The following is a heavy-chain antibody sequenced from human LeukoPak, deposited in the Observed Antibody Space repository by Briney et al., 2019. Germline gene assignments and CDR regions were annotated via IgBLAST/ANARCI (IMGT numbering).Heavy chain of an antibody. V-gene: IGHV4-59*01. CDR3: ARDLLSSSWVYFQH. J-gene: IGHJ1*01. CDR1: GGSISGYY. Sequence: PSETLPLTCTVSGGSISGYYWSWIRQPPGKGLEWIGYIYDSGSTNNNPSLKSRVTISVDTSKNQFSLKLSSVTAADTAVYYCARDLLSSSWVYFQHWGQGTLVTVS. CDR2: IYDSGST. D-gene: IGHD6-13*01.